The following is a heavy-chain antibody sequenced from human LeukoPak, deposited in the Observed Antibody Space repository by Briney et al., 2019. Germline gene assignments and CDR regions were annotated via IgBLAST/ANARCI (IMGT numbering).Heavy chain of an antibody. CDR3: AKAHDYSNQAFFDY. Sequence: GGSLRLSCAASGFTFSSYGMHWVRQAPGKGLEWVAFIRYDGSNKYYADSVKGRFTISRDNSKNTLYLQMNSLRAEDTAVYYCAKAHDYSNQAFFDYWGQGTLVTVSS. CDR1: GFTFSSYG. J-gene: IGHJ4*02. CDR2: IRYDGSNK. V-gene: IGHV3-30*02. D-gene: IGHD4-11*01.